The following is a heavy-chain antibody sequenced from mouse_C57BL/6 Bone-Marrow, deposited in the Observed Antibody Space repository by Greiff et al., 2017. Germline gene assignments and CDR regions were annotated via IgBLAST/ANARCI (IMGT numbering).Heavy chain of an antibody. J-gene: IGHJ3*01. CDR2: ISSCSSTN. D-gene: IGHD3-2*02. CDR1: GFTFSAYG. CDR3: ARAGQATWFAY. V-gene: IGHV5-17*01. Sequence: EVQLMESGAGLVKPGGSLKLSCAASGFTFSAYGMHWVRQAPEKGLEWVAYISSCSSTNYYADKVKGRFTISRDNDKNTPFLQMTSLRSEDTAMYYSARAGQATWFAYWGQGTLVTGSA.